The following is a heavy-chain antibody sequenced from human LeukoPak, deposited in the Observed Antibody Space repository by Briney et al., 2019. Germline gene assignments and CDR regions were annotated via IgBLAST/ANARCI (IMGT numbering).Heavy chain of an antibody. D-gene: IGHD6-13*01. CDR1: GYTFTGYY. CDR3: ARDLGYGSSWYYYYYGMDV. Sequence: ASVKVSCKASGYTFTGYYMHWVRQAPGQGLEWMGLINPNSGGTNYAQKFQGRVSMTRDKSISTAYMELSRLRSDDTAVYYCARDLGYGSSWYYYYYGMDVWGQGTTVTVSS. CDR2: INPNSGGT. J-gene: IGHJ6*02. V-gene: IGHV1-2*02.